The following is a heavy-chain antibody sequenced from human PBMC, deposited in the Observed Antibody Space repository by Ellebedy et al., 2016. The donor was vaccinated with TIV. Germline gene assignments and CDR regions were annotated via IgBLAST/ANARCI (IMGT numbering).Heavy chain of an antibody. J-gene: IGHJ4*02. CDR2: MYNSGRS. Sequence: SETLSLXCSVSGASVNSGTYSWNWFWQPPGKGLEWIRYMYNSGRSNYNPSLKSRVTISVDSSKDQFSLNLQSVTAVDTALYYCARGVLSGFGQHFDYWGQGTLVTVS. CDR3: ARGVLSGFGQHFDY. CDR1: GASVNSGTYS. V-gene: IGHV4-61*01. D-gene: IGHD3-3*01.